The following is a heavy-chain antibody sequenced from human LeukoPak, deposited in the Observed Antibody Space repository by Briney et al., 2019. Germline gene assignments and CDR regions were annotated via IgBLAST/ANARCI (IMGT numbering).Heavy chain of an antibody. CDR1: GGSFSGYY. D-gene: IGHD3-22*01. CDR3: ARGGNFYYYDSSGQNNWFDP. CDR2: INHSGST. V-gene: IGHV4-34*01. Sequence: NPSQTLSLTCAVYGGSFSGYYWSWIRQPPGKGLEWIGEINHSGSTNYNPSLKSRVTISVDTSKNQFSLKLSSVTAADAAVYYCARGGNFYYYDSSGQNNWFDPWGQGTLVTVSS. J-gene: IGHJ5*02.